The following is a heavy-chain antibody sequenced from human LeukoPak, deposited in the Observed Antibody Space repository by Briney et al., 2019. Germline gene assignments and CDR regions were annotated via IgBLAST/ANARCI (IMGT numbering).Heavy chain of an antibody. CDR2: ISWDGGGT. J-gene: IGHJ4*02. CDR1: GFTFDDYA. D-gene: IGHD2-21*02. CDR3: ARDSYCGGDCYPGDHFDY. Sequence: GGSLRLSCAASGFTFDDYAMHWVRQAPGKGLEWVSLISWDGGGTYYADSVKGRFIITRDNAKNSLNLQMNSLRAEDTAVYFCARDSYCGGDCYPGDHFDYWGQGTLVSVSS. V-gene: IGHV3-43D*03.